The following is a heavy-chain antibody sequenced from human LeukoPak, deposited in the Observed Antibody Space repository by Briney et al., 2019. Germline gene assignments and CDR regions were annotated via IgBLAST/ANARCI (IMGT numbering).Heavy chain of an antibody. CDR1: GFTVSSNY. J-gene: IGHJ3*02. D-gene: IGHD3-22*01. V-gene: IGHV3-66*01. Sequence: GGSLRLSCAASGFTVSSNYMSWVRQAPGKGLEWVSVIYSGGSTYYADSVKGRFTISRDNSKNTLYLQMNSLRAEDTAVYYCASNSRGRYDSTHRAFDIWGQGTMVTVSS. CDR3: ASNSRGRYDSTHRAFDI. CDR2: IYSGGST.